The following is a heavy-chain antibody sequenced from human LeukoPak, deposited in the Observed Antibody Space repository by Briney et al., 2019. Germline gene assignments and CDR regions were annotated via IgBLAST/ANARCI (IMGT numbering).Heavy chain of an antibody. D-gene: IGHD3-9*01. Sequence: GSLRLSCAASGFTFSSYAMSWVRQAPGKGLEWVSAISGSGGSTYYADSVKGRFTISRENSKNTLYLQMNSLRAEDTAVYYCAKDLDFLTATFDYWGQGTLVTVSS. V-gene: IGHV3-23*01. J-gene: IGHJ4*02. CDR3: AKDLDFLTATFDY. CDR2: ISGSGGST. CDR1: GFTFSSYA.